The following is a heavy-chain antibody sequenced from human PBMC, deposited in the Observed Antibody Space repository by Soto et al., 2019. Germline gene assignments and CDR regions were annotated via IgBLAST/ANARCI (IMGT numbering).Heavy chain of an antibody. CDR3: ARAEGYSSTWGLFDP. CDR2: IYYRGST. D-gene: IGHD2-2*01. J-gene: IGHJ5*02. CDR1: GAXIXXXXXX. Sequence: QVQLQESGPGLVKPSQTLSLTCTVSGAXIXXXXXXXXXXXXXXXXXXXWIGYIYYRGSTYYNPSLKSRLTMSIDTSKNQFSLKLTSVTAADTAVYYCARAEGYSSTWGLFDPWGQGTLVAVSS. V-gene: IGHV4-31*03.